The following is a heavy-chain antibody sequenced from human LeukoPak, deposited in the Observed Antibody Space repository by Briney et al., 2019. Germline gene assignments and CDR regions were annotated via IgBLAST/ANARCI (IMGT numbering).Heavy chain of an antibody. J-gene: IGHJ5*02. V-gene: IGHV1-2*02. Sequence: ASVKVSCRASGYTFTGYYMHWVRQAPGQGLEWMGWINPNSGGTNYAQKFQGRVTMTRDTSINTAYMELSSLRSDDTAVYYCARMSCRRAGSCWWFDPWGQGTLVTVSS. CDR3: ARMSCRRAGSCWWFDP. D-gene: IGHD2-15*01. CDR2: INPNSGGT. CDR1: GYTFTGYY.